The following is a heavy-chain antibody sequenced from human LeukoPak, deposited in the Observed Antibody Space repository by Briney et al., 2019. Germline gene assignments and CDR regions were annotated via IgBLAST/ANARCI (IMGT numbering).Heavy chain of an antibody. CDR2: IYYSGST. D-gene: IGHD6-19*01. CDR1: GGSISSSGYY. J-gene: IGHJ4*02. Sequence: PSETLSLTCTVSGGSISSSGYYWGWIRQPPGKGLEWIGSIYYSGSTYYNPSLKSRVTISVDTSKNQFSLKLSSVTAADTAVYYCARLPAVAGTERFDYWGQGTLVTVSS. CDR3: ARLPAVAGTERFDY. V-gene: IGHV4-39*01.